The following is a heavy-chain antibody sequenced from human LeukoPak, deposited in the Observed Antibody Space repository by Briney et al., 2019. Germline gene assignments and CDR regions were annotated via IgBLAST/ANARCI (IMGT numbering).Heavy chain of an antibody. V-gene: IGHV4-34*01. J-gene: IGHJ5*02. CDR1: GGSFSGYY. Sequence: SETLSLTCAVYGGSFSGYYWSWIRQPPGKGLEWIGEINHSGSTNYNPSLKSRVTISVDTSKNQFSLKLRSVTAADTAVYYCARPPRKVGATSAGWFDPWGQGTLVTVSS. CDR3: ARPPRKVGATSAGWFDP. D-gene: IGHD1-26*01. CDR2: INHSGST.